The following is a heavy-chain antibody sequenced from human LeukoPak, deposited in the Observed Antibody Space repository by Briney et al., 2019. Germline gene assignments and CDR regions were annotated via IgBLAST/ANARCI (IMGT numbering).Heavy chain of an antibody. CDR3: AKNSAYSYGYCFDY. J-gene: IGHJ4*02. D-gene: IGHD5-18*01. CDR1: GFTFSSCA. CDR2: ISGSGGST. V-gene: IGHV3-23*01. Sequence: HPGGSLRLSCAASGFTFSSCAMSWVRQAPGKGLEWVPAISGSGGSTYYADSVKGRFTISRDNSKNTLYLQMNSLRAEDTAVYYCAKNSAYSYGYCFDYWGQGTLVTVSS.